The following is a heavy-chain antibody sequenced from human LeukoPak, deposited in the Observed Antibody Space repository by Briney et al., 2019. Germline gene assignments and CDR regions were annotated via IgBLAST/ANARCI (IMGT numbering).Heavy chain of an antibody. CDR2: ISYDGSNT. CDR1: EFTFSYYA. J-gene: IGHJ4*02. D-gene: IGHD4-23*01. V-gene: IGHV3-30-3*01. Sequence: GGSLRLSCAASEFTFSYYAMHWVRQAPGKGLEWVALISYDGSNTYYPDSVKGRFTISRDNSKNTLYLQMNSLRAEDTAVYYCARFDHDYGGERFDYWGQGTLVTVSS. CDR3: ARFDHDYGGERFDY.